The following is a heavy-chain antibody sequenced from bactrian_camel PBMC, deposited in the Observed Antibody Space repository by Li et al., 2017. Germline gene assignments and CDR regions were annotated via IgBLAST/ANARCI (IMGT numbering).Heavy chain of an antibody. J-gene: IGHJ6*01. CDR1: GSIPSSYC. Sequence: HVQLVESGGGSVEAGGSLELSCTFSGSIPSSYCMAWFRQDPGKEREGVAVIDALDRIGYADSVQGRFTASKDNAKMTLYLQMNSLKPEDTAMYYCGADFPCLTSIAYGLAGNFRSWGQGTQVTVS. CDR3: GADFPCLTSIAYGLAGNFRS. CDR2: IDALDRI. D-gene: IGHD1*01. V-gene: IGHV3S53*01.